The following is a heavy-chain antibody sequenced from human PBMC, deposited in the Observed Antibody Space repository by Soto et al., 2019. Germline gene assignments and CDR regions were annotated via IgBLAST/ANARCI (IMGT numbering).Heavy chain of an antibody. J-gene: IGHJ4*02. CDR1: GYTFTSYA. Sequence: QVQLVQSGAEVKKPGASVKVSCKASGYTFTSYAIHWMRQAPGQSLEWMGWINVGNGNTKYSQNFQDRVTFTRDTSASTAYMELSSLRSEDTAVYYCTRVPLAYCGIDCYRFDYWGQGTLVTVSS. CDR3: TRVPLAYCGIDCYRFDY. D-gene: IGHD2-21*02. CDR2: INVGNGNT. V-gene: IGHV1-3*01.